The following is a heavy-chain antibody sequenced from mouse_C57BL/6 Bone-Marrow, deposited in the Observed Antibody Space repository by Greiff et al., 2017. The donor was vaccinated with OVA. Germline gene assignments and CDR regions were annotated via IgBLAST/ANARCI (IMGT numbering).Heavy chain of an antibody. Sequence: VKLMESGAELARPGASVKMSCKASGYTFTSYTMHWVKQRPGQGLEWIGYINPSSGYTKYNQKFKDKATLTADKSSSTAYMQLSSLTSEDSAVYYCARRGAPRWYFDVWGTGTTVTVSS. J-gene: IGHJ1*03. CDR1: GYTFTSYT. V-gene: IGHV1-4*01. CDR3: ARRGAPRWYFDV. CDR2: INPSSGYT.